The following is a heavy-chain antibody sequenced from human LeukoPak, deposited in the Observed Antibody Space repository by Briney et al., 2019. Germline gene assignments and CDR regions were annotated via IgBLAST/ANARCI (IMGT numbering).Heavy chain of an antibody. CDR2: ISGSGGST. J-gene: IGHJ4*02. CDR1: GFTFSGYA. CDR3: AREVYSSTWFDL. D-gene: IGHD6-13*01. V-gene: IGHV3-23*01. Sequence: GGSLRISCAASGFTFSGYAMSWVRQAPGKGLEWVSAISGSGGSTYYADSVKGRFTISRDNSKNTLYLQMNSLRGDDTAVYYCAREVYSSTWFDLWGQGTLVTVSS.